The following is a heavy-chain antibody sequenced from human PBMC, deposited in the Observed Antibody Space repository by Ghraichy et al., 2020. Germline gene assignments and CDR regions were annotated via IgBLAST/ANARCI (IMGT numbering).Heavy chain of an antibody. V-gene: IGHV3-48*01. D-gene: IGHD3-3*01. CDR1: GFAFNSYT. CDR3: ARGPSGIPVFQVANGWFDP. CDR2: ISSSSSTI. Sequence: GGSLRLSCAASGFAFNSYTMNWVRQAPGKGLEWVSYISSSSSTIYYADSVKGRFTISRDNAKNSLHLQMNSLRAEDTAVYYCARGPSGIPVFQVANGWFDPWGQGTLVTVSS. J-gene: IGHJ5*02.